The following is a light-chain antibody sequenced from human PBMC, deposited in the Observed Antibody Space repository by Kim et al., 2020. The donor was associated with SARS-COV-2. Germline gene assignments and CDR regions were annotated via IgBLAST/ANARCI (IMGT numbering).Light chain of an antibody. V-gene: IGLV1-44*01. CDR3: AAWDAGLNALV. J-gene: IGLJ3*02. CDR1: ASNIGTYP. CDR2: RY. Sequence: QSVLTQPPSASATPGQTVTISCSGSASNIGTYPVDWYQQLPGTAPKLLMHRYQRPSGVPDRFSASKFGTSASLAITGLQSEDEAYYYCAAWDAGLNALVFGGGTKLTVL.